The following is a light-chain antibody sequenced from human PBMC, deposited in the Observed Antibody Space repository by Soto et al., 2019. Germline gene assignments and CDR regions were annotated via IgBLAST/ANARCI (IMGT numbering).Light chain of an antibody. CDR2: AAS. V-gene: IGKV3-20*01. CDR1: QRVISCY. Sequence: EIVCTQSTGTLSLTARERATLCCQASQRVISCYLAWYPQKPGQALELLIYAASSRTTGISSRLGGSGSGTDFSLTISRLEPEDFAVYYCQQYGSSPGTCGQGTQV. CDR3: QQYGSSPGT. J-gene: IGKJ1*01.